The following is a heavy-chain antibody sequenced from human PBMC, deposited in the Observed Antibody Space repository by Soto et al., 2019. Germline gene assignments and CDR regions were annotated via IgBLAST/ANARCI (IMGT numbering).Heavy chain of an antibody. V-gene: IGHV3-30*18. CDR2: ISYDGSNK. Sequence: QVQLVESGGGVVQPGRSLRLSCAASGFTFSSYGMHWVRQAPGKGLEWVAVISYDGSNKYYADSVKGRFTISRDNSKNTLYLQMNSLRAEDTAVYYCAKDLGGYCSGGSCYANWFDPWGQGTLVTVSS. J-gene: IGHJ5*02. D-gene: IGHD2-15*01. CDR1: GFTFSSYG. CDR3: AKDLGGYCSGGSCYANWFDP.